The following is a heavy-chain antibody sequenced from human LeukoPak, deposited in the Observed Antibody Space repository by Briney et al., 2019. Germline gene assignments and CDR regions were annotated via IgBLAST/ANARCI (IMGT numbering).Heavy chain of an antibody. J-gene: IGHJ4*02. CDR1: GFTFSSYS. CDR3: ATLDNKIAVAGTGFDY. Sequence: GGSLRLSCAASGFTFSSYSMNWVRQAPGKGLEWVSSISSSSSYIYYADSVKGRFTISRDNAKNSLYLQMNSLRAEDTAVYYCATLDNKIAVAGTGFDYWGQGTLVTVSS. D-gene: IGHD6-19*01. CDR2: ISSSSSYI. V-gene: IGHV3-21*01.